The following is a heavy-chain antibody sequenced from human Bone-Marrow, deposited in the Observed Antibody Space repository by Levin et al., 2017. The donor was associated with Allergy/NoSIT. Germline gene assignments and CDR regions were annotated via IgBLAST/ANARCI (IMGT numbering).Heavy chain of an antibody. V-gene: IGHV1-69*02. CDR2: IIAFSGVA. CDR3: ARGNRDCSGGSCYGSWFDP. CDR1: GGTFSLYT. J-gene: IGHJ5*02. D-gene: IGHD2-15*01. Sequence: GASVKVSCKASGGTFSLYTISWVRQSPGQGLEWMGRIIAFSGVANYAQKFQGRVTLTADRSTNTVYMELRGLRSEDTAVYFCARGNRDCSGGSCYGSWFDPWGQGTLVTVSS.